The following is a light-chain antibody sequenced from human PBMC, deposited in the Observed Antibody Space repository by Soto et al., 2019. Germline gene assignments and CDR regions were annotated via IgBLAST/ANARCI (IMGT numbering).Light chain of an antibody. CDR1: SGHSSYA. J-gene: IGLJ3*02. Sequence: QSVLTQSPSASASLGASVKLTCTLSSGHSSYAIAWHQQQPEKGPRYLMKLNSDGSHSKGDGIPDRFSGSSSGAERYLTISSLQSEAEADYYCQTWGTGIWVFGGGTNVTVL. CDR3: QTWGTGIWV. CDR2: LNSDGSH. V-gene: IGLV4-69*01.